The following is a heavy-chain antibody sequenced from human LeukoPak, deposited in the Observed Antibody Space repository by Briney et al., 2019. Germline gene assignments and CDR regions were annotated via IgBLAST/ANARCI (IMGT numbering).Heavy chain of an antibody. CDR1: GFMFSSYE. Sequence: GGSLRLSCAASGFMFSSYEMNWVRQAPGKGLEWVSYISGSKTYTNYADSVKGRFTISRDNAKNSLYLQMNSLRAEDTAVYYCARGASYCSGGSCSDFWGQGTLVTVSS. J-gene: IGHJ4*02. CDR2: ISGSKTYT. CDR3: ARGASYCSGGSCSDF. V-gene: IGHV3-21*05. D-gene: IGHD2-15*01.